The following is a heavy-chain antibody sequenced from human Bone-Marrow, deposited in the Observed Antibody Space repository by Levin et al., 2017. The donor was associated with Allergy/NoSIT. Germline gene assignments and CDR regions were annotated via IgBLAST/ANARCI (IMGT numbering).Heavy chain of an antibody. Sequence: GGSLRLSCEASGFVFNDYGMHWVRQTPGKGLEWLAVISYNGREKQYADSVKGRFTISRDNSKKMLYLQMNSLRDEDTAVYYCAKPEWRSDHYFQSWGQGTLVAVSS. CDR3: AKPEWRSDHYFQS. CDR1: GFVFNDYG. J-gene: IGHJ4*02. CDR2: ISYNGREK. D-gene: IGHD3-3*01. V-gene: IGHV3-30*18.